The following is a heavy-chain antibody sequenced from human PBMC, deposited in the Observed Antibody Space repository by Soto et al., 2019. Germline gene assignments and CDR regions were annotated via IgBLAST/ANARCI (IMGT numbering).Heavy chain of an antibody. V-gene: IGHV1-69*01. CDR3: ARGYGPDYSNFAYYYAMDV. CDR1: GGTFSSYA. CDR2: IIPIFGTA. D-gene: IGHD4-4*01. J-gene: IGHJ6*02. Sequence: QVPLVQSGAEVKKPGSSVKVSCKASGGTFSSYAISWVRQAPGQGLEWMGGIIPIFGTANYAQKFQGRVTITADESTSTAYMVLSSLRSEDTAVYYCARGYGPDYSNFAYYYAMDVWGQGTTVTVSS.